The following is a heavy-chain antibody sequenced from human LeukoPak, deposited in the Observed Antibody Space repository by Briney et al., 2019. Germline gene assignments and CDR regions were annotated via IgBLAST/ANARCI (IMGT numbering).Heavy chain of an antibody. CDR2: ISGGGGST. D-gene: IGHD1-26*01. V-gene: IGHV3-23*01. CDR1: GFTFPSYS. Sequence: GGSLRLSCAASGFTFPSYSMNWVRQAPGEGLEWVSTISGGGGSTYYADSVKGRFTISRDNSKNTLYLQVNSLRAEDTAVYYCAKGGKWDVTPFDYWGQGTLVTVSS. J-gene: IGHJ4*02. CDR3: AKGGKWDVTPFDY.